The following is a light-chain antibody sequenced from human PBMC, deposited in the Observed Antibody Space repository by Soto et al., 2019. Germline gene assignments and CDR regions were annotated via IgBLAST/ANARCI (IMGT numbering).Light chain of an antibody. Sequence: QSVLTQAPSVSGAPGQRVTISCTGSSSNIGAGYDVHWYQQLPGTAPKLLTYGNSNRPSGVPDRFSGSKSGTSASLAITGLQAVDEADYYCQSYDSSLSGVVFGGGTKLTVL. CDR3: QSYDSSLSGVV. CDR1: SSNIGAGYD. J-gene: IGLJ2*01. V-gene: IGLV1-40*01. CDR2: GNS.